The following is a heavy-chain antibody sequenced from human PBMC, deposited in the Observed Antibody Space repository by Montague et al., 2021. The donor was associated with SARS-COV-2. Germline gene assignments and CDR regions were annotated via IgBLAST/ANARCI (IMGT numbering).Heavy chain of an antibody. CDR1: GYTLSQTT. D-gene: IGHD3-3*01. V-gene: IGHV1-24*01. J-gene: IGHJ3*01. Sequence: SVMVSCKVSGYTLSQTTMHLLRQAPGKGLEWMGSLDPEDGETVYTQTLQGRVAMTADSSTETAYMELTNLISDDTAVYYCTTHSISGVVIYAFAFWGQGTMVTVSS. CDR2: LDPEDGET. CDR3: TTHSISGVVIYAFAF.